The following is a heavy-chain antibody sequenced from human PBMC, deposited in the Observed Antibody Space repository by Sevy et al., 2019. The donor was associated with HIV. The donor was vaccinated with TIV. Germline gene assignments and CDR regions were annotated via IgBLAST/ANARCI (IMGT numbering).Heavy chain of an antibody. CDR1: GASITSYY. CDR2: VYHSGTT. CDR3: ARVRRRPPVVDSNWYFDV. D-gene: IGHD3-22*01. V-gene: IGHV4-59*12. J-gene: IGHJ2*01. Sequence: SETLSLTCAVSGASITSYYWNWIRQSPGKGLEWIAYVYHSGTTSYNPSLKSRVSISLDTSRKQFSLTLYSVTAADTAIYYCARVRRRPPVVDSNWYFDVWGRGILVTVSS.